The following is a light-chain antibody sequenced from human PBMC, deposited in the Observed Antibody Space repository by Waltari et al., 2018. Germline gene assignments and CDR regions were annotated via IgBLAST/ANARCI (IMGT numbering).Light chain of an antibody. CDR3: YSYAGSNSYV. CDR2: EVT. CDR1: SSAVGGYNY. J-gene: IGLJ3*02. V-gene: IGLV2-8*01. Sequence: QSPLTQPPSASGSPGHSVTFSCPGTSSAVGGYNYFTCSQHHPGKGPNPMIYEVTKRPSGVPYRFSGSRSGNTASLTVSGLQPEDEADYYCYSYAGSNSYVFGGGTKLTVL.